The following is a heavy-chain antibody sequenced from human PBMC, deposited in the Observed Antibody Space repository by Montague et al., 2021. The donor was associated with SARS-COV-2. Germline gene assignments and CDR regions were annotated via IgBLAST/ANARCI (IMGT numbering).Heavy chain of an antibody. CDR1: GFTFSNYN. CDR3: TRDYRGIGGDGFDV. D-gene: IGHD3-10*01. Sequence: SLRLSCAASGFTFSNYNMNWVRQAPGKGPEWISYISTSAYTTYYADSVKGRFTISRDNAKNSLYLQMNSLRVEDTAVYYCTRDYRGIGGDGFDVWGQGTKVTVSS. CDR2: ISTSAYTT. V-gene: IGHV3-48*03. J-gene: IGHJ3*01.